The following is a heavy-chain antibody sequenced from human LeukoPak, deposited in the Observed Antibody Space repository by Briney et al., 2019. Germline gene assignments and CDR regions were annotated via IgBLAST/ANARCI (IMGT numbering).Heavy chain of an antibody. V-gene: IGHV4-34*01. J-gene: IGHJ4*02. Sequence: PSETLSLTCAVYGGSFSGYYWSWIRQPPGKGLEWIGEINHSGSTNYNPSLKSRVTISVDTSKNQFSLKLSSVTAADTAVYYCARGNRREPFDYWGRGALVTVSS. CDR1: GGSFSGYY. CDR3: ARGNRREPFDY. D-gene: IGHD1-14*01. CDR2: INHSGST.